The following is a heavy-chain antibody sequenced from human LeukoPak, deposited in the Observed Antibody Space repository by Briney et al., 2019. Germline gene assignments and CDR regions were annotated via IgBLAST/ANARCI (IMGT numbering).Heavy chain of an antibody. J-gene: IGHJ4*02. D-gene: IGHD6-19*01. CDR3: AKDPYRIAVACTGPDY. V-gene: IGHV3-30*02. CDR1: GFTFSSYG. Sequence: TGGSLRLSCAASGFTFSSYGTHWVRQAPGKGLEWVAFIRYDGSNKYYADSVKGRFTISRDNSKNTLYLQMNSLRAEDTAVYYCAKDPYRIAVACTGPDYWGQGTLVTVSS. CDR2: IRYDGSNK.